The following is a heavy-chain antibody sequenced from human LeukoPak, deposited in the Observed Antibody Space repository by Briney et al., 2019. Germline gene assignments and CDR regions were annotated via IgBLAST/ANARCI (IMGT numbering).Heavy chain of an antibody. Sequence: GGSLRLSCAASGFTFSNYAMSWVRQAPGKGLEWVSAIGGSGSSTYYADSVKGRFSISRDNSKNSLSLEMNSLRTEDTAMYYCARESGKFDYWGQGTLVAVSS. CDR2: IGGSGSST. CDR1: GFTFSNYA. V-gene: IGHV3-23*01. CDR3: ARESGKFDY. J-gene: IGHJ4*02.